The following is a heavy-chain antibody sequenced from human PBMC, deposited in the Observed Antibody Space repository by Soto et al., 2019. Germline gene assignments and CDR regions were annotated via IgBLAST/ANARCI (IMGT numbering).Heavy chain of an antibody. J-gene: IGHJ4*02. Sequence: QVQLQESGPGLVKPSGTLSLTCAVSGGSVSGDSWWSWVRQSPGKGLEWIGEIFRSGTTFYIPSLKSRITISIDKSKNQFSLKLTSVTAEDTAVYYCASGGDYTWHSWGQGTLVTVSS. CDR1: GGSVSGDSW. D-gene: IGHD4-17*01. V-gene: IGHV4-4*02. CDR3: ASGGDYTWHS. CDR2: IFRSGTT.